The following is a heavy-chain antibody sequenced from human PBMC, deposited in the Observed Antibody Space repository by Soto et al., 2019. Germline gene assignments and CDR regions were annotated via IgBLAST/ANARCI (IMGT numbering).Heavy chain of an antibody. CDR1: GFTFSSYG. CDR3: AREARSTDPAWYFDY. D-gene: IGHD2-2*01. V-gene: IGHV3-33*01. CDR2: IWYDGSNK. Sequence: QVPLVESGGGVVQPGRSLRLSCAASGFTFSSYGMHWVRQAPGKGLEWVAVIWYDGSNKYYADSVKGRFTISRDNSKITLYLQMNSLRAEDTAVYYCAREARSTDPAWYFDYWGQGTLVTVSS. J-gene: IGHJ4*02.